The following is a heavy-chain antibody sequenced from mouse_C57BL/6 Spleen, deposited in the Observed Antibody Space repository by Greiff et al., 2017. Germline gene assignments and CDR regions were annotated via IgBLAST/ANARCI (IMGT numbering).Heavy chain of an antibody. J-gene: IGHJ4*01. Sequence: EVQLQQSGPELVKPGASVKISCKASGYTFTDYYMNWVKQSHGKSLEWIGDINPNNGGTSYNQKFKGKATLTVDKSSSTAYMERRSLTSEDSAVYYCARFTHDYDFYYAMDYWGQGTSVTVSS. CDR1: GYTFTDYY. CDR3: ARFTHDYDFYYAMDY. D-gene: IGHD2-4*01. CDR2: INPNNGGT. V-gene: IGHV1-26*01.